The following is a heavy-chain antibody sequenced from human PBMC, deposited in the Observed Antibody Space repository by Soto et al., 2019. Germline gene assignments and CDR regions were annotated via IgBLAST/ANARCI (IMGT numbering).Heavy chain of an antibody. Sequence: PGECLKISCKGSGYSFTSYWISWVRQMPGKGLEWMGRIDPSDSYTNYSPSFQGHVTISADKSISTAYLQWSSLKASDTAMYYCARLNCSGGSCSYYYYYGMDVWGQGTTVTVSS. CDR3: ARLNCSGGSCSYYYYYGMDV. D-gene: IGHD2-15*01. CDR1: GYSFTSYW. V-gene: IGHV5-10-1*01. CDR2: IDPSDSYT. J-gene: IGHJ6*02.